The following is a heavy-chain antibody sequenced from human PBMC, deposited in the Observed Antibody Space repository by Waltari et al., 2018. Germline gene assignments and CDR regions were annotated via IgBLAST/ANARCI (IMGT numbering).Heavy chain of an antibody. Sequence: QVQLQESGPGMGKPSETLSIPCTVSGCSIRRDYWSWIRQPAGQGLEWIGRIYTSGSTNYNPSLKSRVTMSVDTSKNQFSLKLSSVTAADTAVYYCSGGDDYWGQGTLVTVSS. CDR1: GCSIRRDY. CDR2: IYTSGST. J-gene: IGHJ4*02. CDR3: SGGDDY. D-gene: IGHD2-21*01. V-gene: IGHV4-4*07.